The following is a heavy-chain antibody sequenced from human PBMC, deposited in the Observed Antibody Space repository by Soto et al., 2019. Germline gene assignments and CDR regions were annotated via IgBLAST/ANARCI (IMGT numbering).Heavy chain of an antibody. D-gene: IGHD1-1*01. J-gene: IGHJ4*02. Sequence: QVQLQESGPGLVKPSQTLSLTCTVSGGSISSGDYYWSWIRQHPGKGLEWIGFIYYSGSTYYNPYLKRRVTISVDTSKNQFSLKLSSVTAADTAVYYCARWPQLEPRFDYWGQGTLVTVSS. V-gene: IGHV4-31*03. CDR3: ARWPQLEPRFDY. CDR2: IYYSGST. CDR1: GGSISSGDYY.